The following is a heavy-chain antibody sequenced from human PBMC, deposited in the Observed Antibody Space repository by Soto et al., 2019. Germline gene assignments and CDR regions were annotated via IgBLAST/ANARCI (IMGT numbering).Heavy chain of an antibody. J-gene: IGHJ3*02. CDR1: GGSISSGDCY. CDR2: IHYSGST. CDR3: ARWHLDGDSVSRGAFDI. V-gene: IGHV4-30-4*08. D-gene: IGHD4-17*01. Sequence: QVQLQESGPGLVKPSQTLSLTCNVSGGSISSGDCYWSWIRQPPGKGLEWIGYIHYSGSTYYNPSLKSRVITSVDTSKNQFSLKLSSVTVADTAVYYCARWHLDGDSVSRGAFDIWGQGTMVTVSS.